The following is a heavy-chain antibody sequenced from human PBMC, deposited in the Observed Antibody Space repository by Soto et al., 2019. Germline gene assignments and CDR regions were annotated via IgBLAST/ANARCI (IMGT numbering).Heavy chain of an antibody. J-gene: IGHJ4*02. V-gene: IGHV3-21*06. CDR2: ISSTTNYI. CDR3: ARESEDLTSNFDY. Sequence: PGGSLRLSCAASGFTFTRYSMNWVRQAPGKGLEWVSSISSTTNYIYYGDSMKGRFTISRDNAKNSLYLEMNSLRAEDTAVYYCARESEDLTSNFDYRGKGPLVTVSS. CDR1: GFTFTRYS.